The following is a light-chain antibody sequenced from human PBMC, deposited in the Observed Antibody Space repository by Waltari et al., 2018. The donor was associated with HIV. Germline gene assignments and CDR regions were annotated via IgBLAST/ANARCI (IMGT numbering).Light chain of an antibody. CDR2: MND. J-gene: IGLJ2*01. CDR3: AVWDDSLGGAV. V-gene: IGLV1-47*01. CDR1: GSNHGTYS. Sequence: QSVVTQPPSASGPPGQRVTISCSGSGSNHGTYSVNCYQHFPGTAPKLLIYMNDQRPSGVPGRFSGSQSGTSASLAISGLQYDDEADYYCAVWDDSLGGAVFGGGTKLTVL.